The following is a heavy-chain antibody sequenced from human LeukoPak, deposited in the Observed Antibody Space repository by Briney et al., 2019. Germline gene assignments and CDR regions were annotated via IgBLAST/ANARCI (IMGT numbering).Heavy chain of an antibody. CDR1: GFTLNNYF. D-gene: IGHD2-15*01. V-gene: IGHV3-30*04. Sequence: PGRSLRLSCAASGFTLNNYFMHWVRQAPGKGLEWVAVISYTGDTKYYADSVKGRFTISRDSSKNTLWLQMNSLRAEDTAAYYCARGRSANCYGGNCFFHYLDVWGKGTTVTVSS. CDR3: ARGRSANCYGGNCFFHYLDV. J-gene: IGHJ6*03. CDR2: ISYTGDTK.